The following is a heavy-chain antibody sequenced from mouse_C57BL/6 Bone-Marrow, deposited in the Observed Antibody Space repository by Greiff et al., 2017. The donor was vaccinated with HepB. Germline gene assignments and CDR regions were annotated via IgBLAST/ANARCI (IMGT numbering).Heavy chain of an antibody. D-gene: IGHD1-1*01. Sequence: VKLVESGAELAKPGASVKLSCKASGYTFTSYWMHWVKQRPGQGLEWIGYINPSSGYTKYNQKFKDKATFTADKSSSTAYMQLSSLTYEDSAVYYCAREFYYYGLYAMDYWGQGTSVTVSS. CDR1: GYTFTSYW. CDR3: AREFYYYGLYAMDY. V-gene: IGHV1-7*01. CDR2: INPSSGYT. J-gene: IGHJ4*01.